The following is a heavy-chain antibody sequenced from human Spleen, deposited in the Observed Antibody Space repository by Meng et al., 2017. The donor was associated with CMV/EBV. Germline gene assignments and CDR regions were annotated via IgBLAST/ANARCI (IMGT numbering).Heavy chain of an antibody. J-gene: IGHJ4*02. CDR3: ARDGAPYYYDSSAYIVF. CDR1: GYTFTAHY. V-gene: IGHV1-2*02. Sequence: ASVKVSCKASGYTFTAHYFHWVRQAPGQGLEWMGWIHPHRGDTNYAQQFQGRVTLTRDTSINTGYMELRSLRSDDTAVYYCARDGAPYYYDSSAYIVFWGQGTLVTVSS. CDR2: IHPHRGDT. D-gene: IGHD3-22*01.